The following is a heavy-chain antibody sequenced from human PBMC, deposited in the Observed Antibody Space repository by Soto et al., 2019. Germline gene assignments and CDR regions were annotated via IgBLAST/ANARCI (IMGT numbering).Heavy chain of an antibody. CDR3: ASRDLYSSSFDY. Sequence: SETLSLTCTVSGGSISSGGYYWSWIRQHPGKGLEWIGYIYYSGSTYYNPSLKSRVTISVDTSKNQFSLKLSSVTAADTAVYYCASRDLYSSSFDYWGQGTLVTVSS. CDR1: GGSISSGGYY. V-gene: IGHV4-31*03. CDR2: IYYSGST. J-gene: IGHJ4*02. D-gene: IGHD6-13*01.